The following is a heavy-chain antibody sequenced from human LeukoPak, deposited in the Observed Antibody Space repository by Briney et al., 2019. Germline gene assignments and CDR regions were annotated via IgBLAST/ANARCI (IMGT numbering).Heavy chain of an antibody. CDR2: FYYSGST. Sequence: SETLSLTCTVSGGSNSSYYWSWIRQPPGKGLEWIGYFYYSGSTNYNPSLKSRVTISVDTSKNQFSLKLSSVTAADTAVYYCARDPWSYYYMDVWGKGTTVTVSS. J-gene: IGHJ6*03. D-gene: IGHD2-8*01. CDR3: ARDPWSYYYMDV. CDR1: GGSNSSYY. V-gene: IGHV4-59*01.